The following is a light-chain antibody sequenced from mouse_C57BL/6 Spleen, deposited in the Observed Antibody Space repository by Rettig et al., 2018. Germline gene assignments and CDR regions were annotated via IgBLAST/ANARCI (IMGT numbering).Light chain of an antibody. CDR3: QQYSTYPLT. Sequence: HKFMSTSVGDSVSITCKASQDVDTAIAWYQQKPGQSPKLLIYWASTRHTGVPDRFTGSGSGTDFTLTITNVQSEDLADYFCQQYSTYPLTFGAGTKLELK. J-gene: IGKJ5*01. CDR1: QDVDTA. CDR2: WAS. V-gene: IGKV6-23*01.